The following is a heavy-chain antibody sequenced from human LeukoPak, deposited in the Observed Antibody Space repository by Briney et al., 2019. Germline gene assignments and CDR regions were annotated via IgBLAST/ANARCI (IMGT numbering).Heavy chain of an antibody. V-gene: IGHV3-73*01. CDR1: GFTFSGSA. D-gene: IGHD3-3*01. CDR2: IRSKANSYAT. CDR3: TRQYYDFWSGDPHAFDI. Sequence: GGSLRLSCAAPGFTFSGSAMHWVRQASGKGLEWVGRIRSKANSYATAYAASVKGRFTISRDDSKNTAYLQMNSLKTEDTAVYYCTRQYYDFWSGDPHAFDIWGQGTKVTVSS. J-gene: IGHJ3*02.